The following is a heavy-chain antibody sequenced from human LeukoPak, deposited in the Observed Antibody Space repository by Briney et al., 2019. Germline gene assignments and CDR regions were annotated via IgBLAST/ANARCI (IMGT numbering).Heavy chain of an antibody. CDR1: GFTFSSYA. J-gene: IGHJ4*02. D-gene: IGHD6-19*01. CDR2: ISGSGGST. V-gene: IGHV3-23*01. Sequence: GGSLRLSCAASGFTFSSYAMSWVRQAPGKGLGWVSAISGSGGSTYYADSVKGRVTISRDNSKNTLYVQMDSLRAEDTAVYYCAKDRLEGSYSSGWFFDYWGQGTLVTVSS. CDR3: AKDRLEGSYSSGWFFDY.